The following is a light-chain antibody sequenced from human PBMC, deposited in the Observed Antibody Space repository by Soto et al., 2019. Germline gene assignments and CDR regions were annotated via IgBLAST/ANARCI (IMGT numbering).Light chain of an antibody. V-gene: IGLV1-40*01. CDR1: SSNIGAHYD. CDR3: CAYAGSYTVL. J-gene: IGLJ2*01. Sequence: QSVLTQPPSVSGAPGQRVTISCTGSSSNIGAHYDVHWYQQLPGTAPKLLIYGNSNRPSGVPDRFSGSKSGNTASLSISGLQAEDEADYYCCAYAGSYTVLFGGGTKVTVL. CDR2: GNS.